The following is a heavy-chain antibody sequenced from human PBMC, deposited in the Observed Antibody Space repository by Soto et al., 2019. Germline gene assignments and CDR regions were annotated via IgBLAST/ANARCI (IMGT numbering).Heavy chain of an antibody. CDR3: ARVYYDSSGYSRYYFDY. CDR1: GYTLIMYY. CDR2: ISAYNGNT. D-gene: IGHD3-22*01. J-gene: IGHJ4*02. Sequence: ASVKVSCKASGYTLIMYYIHWVRQAPGQGLEWMGWISAYNGNTNYAQKLQGRVTMTTDTSTSTAYMELRSLRSDDTAVYYCARVYYDSSGYSRYYFDYWGQGTLVTVSS. V-gene: IGHV1-18*04.